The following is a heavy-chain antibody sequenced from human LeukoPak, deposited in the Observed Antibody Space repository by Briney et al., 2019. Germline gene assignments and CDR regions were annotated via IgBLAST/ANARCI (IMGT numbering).Heavy chain of an antibody. CDR1: GGSISSYY. V-gene: IGHV4-59*08. CDR2: IYYSGST. J-gene: IGHJ4*02. Sequence: PSETLSLTCTVSGGSISSYYWSWIRQPPGKGLEWIGYIYYSGSTNYNPSLKSRVTISVDTSKNQFSLKLSSVTAADTAVHYCARRGLGFDYWGQGTLVTVSS. CDR3: ARRGLGFDY.